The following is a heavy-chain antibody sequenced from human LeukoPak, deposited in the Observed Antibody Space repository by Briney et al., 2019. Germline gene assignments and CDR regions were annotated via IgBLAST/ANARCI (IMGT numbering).Heavy chain of an antibody. CDR2: FDPEDGET. J-gene: IGHJ4*02. CDR3: ATTRDYYDSSGLNY. D-gene: IGHD3-22*01. V-gene: IGHV1-24*01. Sequence: GASVKVSCKVSGYTLTELSMHWVRPAPGKGLEWMGGFDPEDGETIYAQKFQGRVTMTEDTSTDTAYMELSSLRSEDTAVYYCATTRDYYDSSGLNYWGQGTLVTVSS. CDR1: GYTLTELS.